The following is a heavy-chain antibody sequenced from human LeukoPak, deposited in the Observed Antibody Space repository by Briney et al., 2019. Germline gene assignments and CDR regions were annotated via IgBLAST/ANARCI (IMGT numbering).Heavy chain of an antibody. D-gene: IGHD2-21*02. CDR3: ARQYYGGDCYPEPDAFDI. J-gene: IGHJ3*02. V-gene: IGHV5-51*01. Sequence: GESLKISCKGSGFSLTNYWIGWVRQVPGKGLDWMGIIYPGDSDTRYSPSFQGQVTISADKSINTAHLQWSSLKASDTAMYYCARQYYGGDCYPEPDAFDIWGQGTMVTVSS. CDR2: IYPGDSDT. CDR1: GFSLTNYW.